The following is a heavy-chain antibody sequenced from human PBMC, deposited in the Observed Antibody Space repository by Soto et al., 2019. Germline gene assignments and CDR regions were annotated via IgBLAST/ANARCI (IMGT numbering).Heavy chain of an antibody. Sequence: GGSLRLSCAASGFTFSSYGIHWVRQAPGKGLEWVAVIWYDGSNKNYADSVKGRFTISRDNSKNTLYLQMNSLRDEDTAVYYCARGAVAGTKGSGFDSWGRGTLVTVSS. J-gene: IGHJ4*02. CDR1: GFTFSSYG. V-gene: IGHV3-33*01. CDR2: IWYDGSNK. CDR3: ARGAVAGTKGSGFDS. D-gene: IGHD6-19*01.